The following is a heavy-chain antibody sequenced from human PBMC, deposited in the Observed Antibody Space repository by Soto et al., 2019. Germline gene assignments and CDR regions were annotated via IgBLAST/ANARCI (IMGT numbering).Heavy chain of an antibody. J-gene: IGHJ4*02. CDR1: GFTFSSYS. V-gene: IGHV3-48*01. D-gene: IGHD4-17*01. CDR2: IGGSSDPI. CDR3: ARDSDYAFDF. Sequence: ESGGGLVRPGGSLRLSCAASGFTFSSYSVNWVRQAPGKGLEWVSYIGGSSDPIFYADSVKGRFTISRDNAKNSLYLQMNSLRVEDTAVYFCARDSDYAFDFWGQGTLVTVSS.